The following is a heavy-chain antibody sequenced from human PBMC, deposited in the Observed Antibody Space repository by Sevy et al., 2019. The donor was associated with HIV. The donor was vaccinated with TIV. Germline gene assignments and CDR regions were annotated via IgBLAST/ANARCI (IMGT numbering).Heavy chain of an antibody. CDR2: ISYDGSNK. J-gene: IGHJ4*02. CDR1: GFTFSSYA. V-gene: IGHV3-30-3*01. Sequence: GGSLRLSCAASGFTFSSYAMHWVRQAPGKGLEWVAVISYDGSNKYYADSVKGRFTISRDNSKNTLYLQMNSLRAEDTAVYYCARESIVVVPAAVYYPYYFDSWGQGTLVTVSS. CDR3: ARESIVVVPAAVYYPYYFDS. D-gene: IGHD2-2*01.